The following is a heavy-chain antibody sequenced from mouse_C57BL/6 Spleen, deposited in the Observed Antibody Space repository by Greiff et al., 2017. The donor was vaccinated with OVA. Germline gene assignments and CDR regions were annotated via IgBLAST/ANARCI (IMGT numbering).Heavy chain of an antibody. CDR1: GFTFSDYY. CDR3: ARITTVVAEAMDY. V-gene: IGHV5-16*01. D-gene: IGHD1-1*01. CDR2: INYDGSST. Sequence: EVQVVESEGGLVQPGSSMKLSCTASGFTFSDYYMAWVRQVPEKGLEWVANINYDGSSTYYLDSLKSRFIISRDNAKNILYLQMSSLKSEDTATYYCARITTVVAEAMDYWGQGTSVTVSS. J-gene: IGHJ4*01.